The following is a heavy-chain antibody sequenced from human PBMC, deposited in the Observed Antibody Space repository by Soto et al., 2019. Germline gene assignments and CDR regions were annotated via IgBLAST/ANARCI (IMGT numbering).Heavy chain of an antibody. V-gene: IGHV4-4*02. D-gene: IGHD6-19*01. CDR1: SGSISSTNW. CDR3: VKEGSGWSYLDH. Sequence: QVQLQESGPGVVKPSGTLSLSCIDSSGSISSTNWWSWVRQPPGRGLEWIGAIYHSGSINYNPSLGSRVTISVDKSKNQFSLNLISVTAADTAVYFCVKEGSGWSYLDHWGQGILVTVSS. J-gene: IGHJ4*02. CDR2: IYHSGSI.